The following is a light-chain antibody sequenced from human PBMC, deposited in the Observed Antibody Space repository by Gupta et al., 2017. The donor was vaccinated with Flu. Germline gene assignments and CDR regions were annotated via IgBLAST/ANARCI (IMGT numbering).Light chain of an antibody. CDR3: QQYHMWPPIT. J-gene: IGKJ5*01. CDR1: QTVGSN. CDR2: GAS. V-gene: IGKV3-15*01. Sequence: VMTQSPATLSLSPGLRVTLSCRASQTVGSNLAWYQQKPGQAPRLLIYGASIRAAGIPARFTGSGSGTELSLTISSRQSEDFAVYYCQQYHMWPPITFGQGTRLEI.